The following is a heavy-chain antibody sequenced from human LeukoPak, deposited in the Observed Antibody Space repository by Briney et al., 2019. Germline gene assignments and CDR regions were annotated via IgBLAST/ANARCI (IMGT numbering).Heavy chain of an antibody. D-gene: IGHD3-10*01. CDR3: AREAGSFDY. CDR2: ISSGSTFM. J-gene: IGHJ4*02. CDR1: GFTFSVYS. Sequence: GGSLRLSCAASGFTFSVYSMNWVRQAPGKGLEWVSFISSGSTFMYYADSVKGRSDISRDNAKNSLFLQMSSLRAEDTAVYYCAREAGSFDYWGQGTLVTVSS. V-gene: IGHV3-21*01.